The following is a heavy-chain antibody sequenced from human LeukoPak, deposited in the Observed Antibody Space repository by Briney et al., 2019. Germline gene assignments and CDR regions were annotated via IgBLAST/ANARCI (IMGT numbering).Heavy chain of an antibody. CDR2: IIPIFGTA. Sequence: GASVKVSCKASGGTFSSYAISWVRQAPGQGLEWMGGIIPIFGTANYAQKFQGRVTITADESTSTAYMELSSLRAEDTAVYYCARASLLTGGELDYWGQGTLVTVSS. D-gene: IGHD7-27*01. CDR1: GGTFSSYA. CDR3: ARASLLTGGELDY. V-gene: IGHV1-69*13. J-gene: IGHJ4*02.